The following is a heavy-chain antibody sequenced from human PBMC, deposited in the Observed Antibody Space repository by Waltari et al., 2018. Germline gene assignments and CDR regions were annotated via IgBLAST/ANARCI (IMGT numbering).Heavy chain of an antibody. Sequence: QLQMQESGPGLVKPSETLSLTCTVSGDSITNRGYDWGWIRQPPGKGLEWIGSTYYSGSAYYTPSLKSRVTISVNTSKNQFSLELTSLTAADTAVYYCARQGVSSRSFDYWGQGSLVTFSS. CDR2: TYYSGSA. CDR3: ARQGVSSRSFDY. J-gene: IGHJ4*02. CDR1: GDSITNRGYD. D-gene: IGHD2-8*01. V-gene: IGHV4-39*01.